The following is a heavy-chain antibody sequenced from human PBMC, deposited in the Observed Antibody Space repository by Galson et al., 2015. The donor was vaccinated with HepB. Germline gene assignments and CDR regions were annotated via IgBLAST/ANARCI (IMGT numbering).Heavy chain of an antibody. J-gene: IGHJ6*03. CDR2: IKQDGSEK. CDR3: ASLYYYYYMDV. V-gene: IGHV3-7*01. Sequence: SLRLSCAASGFTFSSYWMSWVRQAPGKGLERVANIKQDGSEKYYVDSVKGRFTISRDNAKNSLYLQMNSLRAEDTAVYYCASLYYYYYMDVWGKGNTVTVSS. CDR1: GFTFSSYW.